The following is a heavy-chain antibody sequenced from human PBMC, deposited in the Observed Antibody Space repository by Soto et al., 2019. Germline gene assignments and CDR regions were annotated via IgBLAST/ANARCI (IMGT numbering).Heavy chain of an antibody. D-gene: IGHD2-2*01. J-gene: IGHJ5*02. CDR3: ARATQLSNRGVRGLFDP. CDR1: GYTFTSYG. CDR2: ISPYNGDT. Sequence: QVQLVHSGAEVKKPGASVKVSCKASGYTFTSYGISWVRQAPGQGLEWVGWISPYNGDTNYAQKLQGRDTMTTDTFTSTAYMELRSLISDDTAVYYCARATQLSNRGVRGLFDPWGQGTLVTVSS. V-gene: IGHV1-18*01.